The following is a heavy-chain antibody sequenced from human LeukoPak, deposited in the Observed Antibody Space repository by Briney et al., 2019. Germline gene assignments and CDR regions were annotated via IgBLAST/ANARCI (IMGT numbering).Heavy chain of an antibody. CDR3: AELGITMIGGV. J-gene: IGHJ6*04. CDR2: IKHDGSGK. Sequence: GGSLRLSCAASGFTFSSYWMTWVRQAPGKGLEWVANIKHDGSGKYYVDSVKGRFTISRDNAKNSLYLQMNSLRAEDTAVYYCAELGITMIGGVWGKGTTVTISS. V-gene: IGHV3-7*01. D-gene: IGHD3-10*02. CDR1: GFTFSSYW.